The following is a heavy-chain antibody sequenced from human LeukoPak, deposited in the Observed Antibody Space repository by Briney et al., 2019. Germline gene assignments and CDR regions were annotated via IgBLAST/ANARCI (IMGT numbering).Heavy chain of an antibody. D-gene: IGHD6-19*01. CDR1: GFTFSSYG. CDR2: IWYDGSNK. Sequence: PGGSLRLSCAASGFTFSSYGMHWVRQAPGKGLEWVAVIWYDGSNKYYADSVKGRFTISRDNSKNTLYLQMNSLRAEDTAVYYRAKDLAYSSGWYDAFDIWGQGTMVTVSS. CDR3: AKDLAYSSGWYDAFDI. V-gene: IGHV3-33*06. J-gene: IGHJ3*02.